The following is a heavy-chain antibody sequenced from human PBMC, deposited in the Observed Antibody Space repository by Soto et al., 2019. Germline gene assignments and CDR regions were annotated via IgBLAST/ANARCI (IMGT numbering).Heavy chain of an antibody. Sequence: AASVKVSCKASGYTFTSYGISWVRQAPGQGLEWMGWISAYNGNTNYAQKFQGRVTITADESTSTAYMELSSLRSEDTAVYYCAREGTEGTGIKYYYYYGMDVWGQGTTVTVSS. CDR2: ISAYNGNT. CDR3: AREGTEGTGIKYYYYYGMDV. J-gene: IGHJ6*02. D-gene: IGHD2-8*02. V-gene: IGHV1-18*04. CDR1: GYTFTSYG.